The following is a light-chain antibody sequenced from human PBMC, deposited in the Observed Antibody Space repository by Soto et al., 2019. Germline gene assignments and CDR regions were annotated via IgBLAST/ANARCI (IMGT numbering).Light chain of an antibody. Sequence: IQLTQSPSTPSASVGVRVTITCRASENIGVGLACYQRKPGNAPKLLIYKAASLQSGVPSRFSGGGSGTEFTLTISSLQADDFVTYYCQQYHTYSWTYGQWAKVDIK. CDR3: QQYHTYSWT. CDR1: ENIGVG. J-gene: IGKJ1*01. V-gene: IGKV1-5*03. CDR2: KAA.